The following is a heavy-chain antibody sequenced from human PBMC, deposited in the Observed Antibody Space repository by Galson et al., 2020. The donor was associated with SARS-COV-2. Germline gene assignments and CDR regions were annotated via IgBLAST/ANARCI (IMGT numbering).Heavy chain of an antibody. V-gene: IGHV4-34*01. CDR3: ARRTDCSSTSCYRYYDILTGYYDYYYMDV. CDR1: GGSFSGYY. CDR2: INHSGST. Sequence: TLSLTCAVYGGSFSGYYWSWIRQPPGTGLEWIGEINHSGSTNYNPSLKSRVTISVDTSKNQFSLHLSSVTAADTAVYYCARRTDCSSTSCYRYYDILTGYYDYYYMDVWGKGTTVTVSS. J-gene: IGHJ6*03. D-gene: IGHD3-9*01.